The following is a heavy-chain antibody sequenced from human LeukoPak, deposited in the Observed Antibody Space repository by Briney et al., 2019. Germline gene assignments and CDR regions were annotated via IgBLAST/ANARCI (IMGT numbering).Heavy chain of an antibody. CDR3: ARDRLVVPHNWFDP. J-gene: IGHJ5*02. V-gene: IGHV1-2*02. CDR1: GYTFTGYY. D-gene: IGHD2-2*01. CDR2: INPNSGGT. Sequence: ASVKVSCKASGYTFTGYYMHWVRQAPGQGLEWMGWINPNSGGTNYAQKFQGRVTMTRDTSISTAYMELSRLRSDDTAVYYCARDRLVVPHNWFDPWGQGTLATVSS.